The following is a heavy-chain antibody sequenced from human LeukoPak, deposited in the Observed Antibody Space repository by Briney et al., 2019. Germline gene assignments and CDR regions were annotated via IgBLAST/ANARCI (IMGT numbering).Heavy chain of an antibody. CDR1: GGSFSGYY. V-gene: IGHV4-34*01. D-gene: IGHD6-13*01. J-gene: IGHJ5*02. CDR3: ASNRGYSSSWYWFKWFDP. Sequence: SETLSLTCAVYGGSFSGYYWSCSRQPPGKRLEWMGEINHSGSTNYNPSLKSRVTVSVDTSKNQFSLKLSSVTAADTAVYYCASNRGYSSSWYWFKWFDPWGQGTLVTVSS. CDR2: INHSGST.